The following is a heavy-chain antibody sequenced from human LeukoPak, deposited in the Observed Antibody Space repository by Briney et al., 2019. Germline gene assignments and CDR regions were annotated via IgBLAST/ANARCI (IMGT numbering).Heavy chain of an antibody. CDR3: ARGINDYGGDSVGF. D-gene: IGHD4-23*01. J-gene: IGHJ4*02. CDR1: GFTFSRYA. CDR2: ISYDGSNK. Sequence: GRSLRLFCAASGFTFSRYAMHWVRQAPGKGREWMAIISYDGSNKYYADSAKGRFTISRDNSKNTLFLQMNTLRPDDTAVYYCARGINDYGGDSVGFWGQRTLVTVSS. V-gene: IGHV3-30-3*01.